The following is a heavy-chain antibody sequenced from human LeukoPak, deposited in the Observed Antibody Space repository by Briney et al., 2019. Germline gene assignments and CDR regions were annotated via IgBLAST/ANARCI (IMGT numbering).Heavy chain of an antibody. D-gene: IGHD2-2*01. J-gene: IGHJ1*01. Sequence: SETLSLTCTVSGGSVSNSSYYWGWIRQPPGKGLEWIGSIYYSGSTYYNPSLKSRVTISVDTSKNQFSLKLSSVTAADTAVYYCAIPLGYCSSTSCYEYFQHWGQGTLVTVSS. CDR1: GGSVSNSSYY. CDR3: AIPLGYCSSTSCYEYFQH. V-gene: IGHV4-39*01. CDR2: IYYSGST.